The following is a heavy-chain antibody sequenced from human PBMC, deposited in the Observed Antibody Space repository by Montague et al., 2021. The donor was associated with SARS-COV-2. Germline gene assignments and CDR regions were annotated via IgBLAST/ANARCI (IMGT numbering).Heavy chain of an antibody. D-gene: IGHD3-10*01. V-gene: IGHV4-34*01. CDR2: THHGGST. Sequence: SETLSLTCAVHGGSFSTYSWNWIRQPPGKGLEWIGETHHGGSTNYNPSLKSRVTISADTSKNQFSLKLTSVAAADTAVYYCVRLGDGVVPSPILGVGPYYSYYYMDVWGKGTTVTVSS. CDR1: GGSFSTYS. J-gene: IGHJ6*03. CDR3: VRLGDGVVPSPILGVGPYYSYYYMDV.